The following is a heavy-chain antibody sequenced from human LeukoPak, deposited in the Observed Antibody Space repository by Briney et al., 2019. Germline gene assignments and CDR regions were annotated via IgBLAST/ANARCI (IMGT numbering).Heavy chain of an antibody. CDR1: GYTFTGYY. CDR3: ASALSAAAGDY. CDR2: INPNSCGT. D-gene: IGHD6-13*01. V-gene: IGHV1-2*02. Sequence: ASVKVSCKASGYTFTGYYMHWVRRAPGQGLEWMGWINPNSCGTKYAQKFQGRVTMTRDTSISTAYMELSSLRSEDTAVYYCASALSAAAGDYWGQGTLVTVSS. J-gene: IGHJ4*02.